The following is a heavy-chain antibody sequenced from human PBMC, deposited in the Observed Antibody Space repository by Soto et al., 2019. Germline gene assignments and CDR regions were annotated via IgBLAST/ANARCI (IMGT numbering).Heavy chain of an antibody. CDR1: GGSISSGGYY. CDR2: IYYSGST. V-gene: IGHV4-31*03. CDR3: ARDFMVRGLVWFAP. Sequence: SETLSLTCTVSGGSISSGGYYWSWIRQHPGKGLEWIGYIYYSGSTYYNPSLKSRVTISVDTSKNQFSLKLSSVTAADTAVYYCARDFMVRGLVWFAPWGQGTLVTVSS. J-gene: IGHJ5*02. D-gene: IGHD3-10*01.